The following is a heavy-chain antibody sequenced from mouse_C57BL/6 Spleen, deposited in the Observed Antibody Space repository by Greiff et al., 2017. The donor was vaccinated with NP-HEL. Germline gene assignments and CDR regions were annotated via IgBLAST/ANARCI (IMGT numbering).Heavy chain of an antibody. V-gene: IGHV1-15*01. J-gene: IGHJ2*01. Sequence: VQLQQSGAELVRPGASVTLSCKASGYTFTDYEMHWVKQTPVHGLEWIGAIDPETGGTAYNQKFKGKAILTADKSSSTAYMELRSLTSEDSAGYYCTRGDYYFDYWGQGTTLTVSS. D-gene: IGHD3-3*01. CDR3: TRGDYYFDY. CDR1: GYTFTDYE. CDR2: IDPETGGT.